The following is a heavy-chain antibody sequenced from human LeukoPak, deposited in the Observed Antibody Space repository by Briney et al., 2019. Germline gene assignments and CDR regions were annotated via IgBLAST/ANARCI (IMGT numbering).Heavy chain of an antibody. CDR1: GYTFTGYY. Sequence: ASVKVSCKASGYTFTGYYMHWVRQAPGPGLEWMGWINPNSGGTNYAQKFQGRVTMTRDTSISTAYMELSRLRSDDTAVYYCANGRQLWPYFDYWGQGTLVTVSS. D-gene: IGHD5-18*01. V-gene: IGHV1-2*02. CDR2: INPNSGGT. J-gene: IGHJ4*02. CDR3: ANGRQLWPYFDY.